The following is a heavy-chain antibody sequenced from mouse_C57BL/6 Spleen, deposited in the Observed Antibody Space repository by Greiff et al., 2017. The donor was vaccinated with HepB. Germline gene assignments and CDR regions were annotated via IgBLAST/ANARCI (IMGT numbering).Heavy chain of an antibody. D-gene: IGHD4-1*01. Sequence: QVQLQQSGPELVKPGASVKISCKASGYAFSSSWMNWVKQRPGKGLEWIGRIYPGDGDTNYNGKFKGKATLTADISSSTAYMQLSSLTSEDSAVYFCARDWDEDYCAMDYWGQGTSVTVSS. CDR3: ARDWDEDYCAMDY. CDR2: IYPGDGDT. V-gene: IGHV1-82*01. CDR1: GYAFSSSW. J-gene: IGHJ4*01.